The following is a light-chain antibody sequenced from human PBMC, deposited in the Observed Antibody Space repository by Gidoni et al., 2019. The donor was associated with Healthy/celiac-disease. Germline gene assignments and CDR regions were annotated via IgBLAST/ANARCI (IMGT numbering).Light chain of an antibody. CDR2: SNN. V-gene: IGLV1-44*01. Sequence: QSLLTQPPSPSGTPGQGVTISCSGSSSNIGSNTVNWYQQLPGTAPKLLIYSNNQRPSGVPDRFSGSKSGTSASLAISGLQSEDEADYYCAAWDDSLNGPVFGGGTKLTVL. CDR1: SSNIGSNT. CDR3: AAWDDSLNGPV. J-gene: IGLJ3*02.